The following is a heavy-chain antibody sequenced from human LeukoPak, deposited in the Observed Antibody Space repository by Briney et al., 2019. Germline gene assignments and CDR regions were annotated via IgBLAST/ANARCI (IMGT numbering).Heavy chain of an antibody. CDR1: GGPISSGSYY. Sequence: SETLSLTCTVSGGPISSGSYYWSWIRQPAGKGLEWIGRIYTSGSTNYNPSLKSRVTISVDTSKNQFSLKLSSVTAADTAVYYCARDSYDAFDIWGQGTMVIVSS. J-gene: IGHJ3*02. CDR3: ARDSYDAFDI. CDR2: IYTSGST. V-gene: IGHV4-61*02.